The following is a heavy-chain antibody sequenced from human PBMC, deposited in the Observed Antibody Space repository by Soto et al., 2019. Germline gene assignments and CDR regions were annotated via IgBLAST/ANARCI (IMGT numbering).Heavy chain of an antibody. D-gene: IGHD2-8*01. CDR3: MRQLGVDADNWFHP. Sequence: GESLKISCVASGYTFTSYWIGWVRQMPGKGLEWMGIIYPGDSDTRYSPSFRGQVTISADKSISTAYLQWSSLKASDTAMYYCMRQLGVDADNWFHPWGQGTLVTVSS. CDR1: GYTFTSYW. J-gene: IGHJ5*02. CDR2: IYPGDSDT. V-gene: IGHV5-51*01.